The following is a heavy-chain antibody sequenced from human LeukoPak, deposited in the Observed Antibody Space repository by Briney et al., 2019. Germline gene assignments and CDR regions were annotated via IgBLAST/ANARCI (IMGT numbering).Heavy chain of an antibody. CDR2: ISSSSSYI. J-gene: IGHJ6*02. CDR3: ARDIRTTVTTSRGYYYYGMDV. V-gene: IGHV3-21*01. D-gene: IGHD4-17*01. CDR1: GFTFSSYS. Sequence: PGGSLRLSCAASGFTFSSYSMNWVRQAPGKGLEWVSSISSSSSYIYYADSVKGRFTISRDNAKNSLYLQMNSLRAEDTAVYYCARDIRTTVTTSRGYYYYGMDVWGQGTTVTVSS.